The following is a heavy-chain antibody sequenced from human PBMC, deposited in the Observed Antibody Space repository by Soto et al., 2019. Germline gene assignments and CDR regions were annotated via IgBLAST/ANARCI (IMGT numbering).Heavy chain of an antibody. J-gene: IGHJ3*02. CDR3: AKDIAFGDTSRFDAFDI. Sequence: EVQLVESGGGLVKPGRSLRLSCAASGFTFGDFAMHWVRQGPGKGLEWVAGIGANAGSIGYAESVTGRVTISRDNAKNFLYLQMNSLRVEDTALYYCAKDIAFGDTSRFDAFDIWGQGTMVTVSS. D-gene: IGHD3-16*01. V-gene: IGHV3-9*01. CDR2: IGANAGSI. CDR1: GFTFGDFA.